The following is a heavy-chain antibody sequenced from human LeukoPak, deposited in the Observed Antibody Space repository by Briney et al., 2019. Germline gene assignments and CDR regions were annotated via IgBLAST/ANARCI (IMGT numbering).Heavy chain of an antibody. V-gene: IGHV3-74*01. J-gene: IGHJ4*02. CDR3: ARDSVEWYIFDY. CDR1: GFTFSSYW. CDR2: TNRDGSST. D-gene: IGHD3-3*01. Sequence: GGSLRLSCAASGFTFSSYWMHWVRQAPGKGPXXXXRTNRDGSSTAYADSVKGRFTISKDNAKNTLYLLMNSLRAEDTAVCYCARDSVEWYIFDYWGQGTLVTVSS.